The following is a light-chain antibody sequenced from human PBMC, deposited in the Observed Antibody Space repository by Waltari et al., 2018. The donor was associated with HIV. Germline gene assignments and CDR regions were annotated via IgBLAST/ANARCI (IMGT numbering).Light chain of an antibody. CDR1: HNVGTL. CDR3: QQYSSFPIT. J-gene: IGKJ2*01. V-gene: IGKV1-5*03. CDR2: KPS. Sequence: DIQMTQYPSTLSASMGDRVSITCRASHNVGTLWAWYQQKPGKAPSLLIYKPSTLESGVPTKCSGSGSGTYVALTISSLRPDYFASYFCQQYSSFPITFGQGAK.